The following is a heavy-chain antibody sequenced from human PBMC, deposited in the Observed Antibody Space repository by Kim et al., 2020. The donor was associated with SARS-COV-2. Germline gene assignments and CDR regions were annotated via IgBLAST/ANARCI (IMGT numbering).Heavy chain of an antibody. D-gene: IGHD1-26*01. Sequence: GGSLRLSCAASGFTFSSYSMNWVRQAPGKGLEWVSSISSSSSYIYYADSVKGRFTISRDNAKNSLYLQMNSLRAEDTAVYYCARAPLGYSGSYRYDYYFDYWGQGTLVTVSS. J-gene: IGHJ4*02. CDR3: ARAPLGYSGSYRYDYYFDY. CDR1: GFTFSSYS. CDR2: ISSSSSYI. V-gene: IGHV3-21*01.